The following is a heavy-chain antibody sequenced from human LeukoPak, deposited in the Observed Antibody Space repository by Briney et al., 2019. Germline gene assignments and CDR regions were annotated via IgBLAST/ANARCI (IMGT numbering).Heavy chain of an antibody. J-gene: IGHJ4*02. CDR1: GGSISSSSYY. CDR2: IYYSGST. CDR3: ARGSYSDYVVNY. D-gene: IGHD4-11*01. Sequence: SETLSLTCSVSGGSISSSSYYWGWIRQPPGKGLEWIGSIYYSGSTYYNPSLKSRVTISVDTSKNQFSLKLTSVTAADTAVYFCARGSYSDYVVNYWGQGILVTVSS. V-gene: IGHV4-39*01.